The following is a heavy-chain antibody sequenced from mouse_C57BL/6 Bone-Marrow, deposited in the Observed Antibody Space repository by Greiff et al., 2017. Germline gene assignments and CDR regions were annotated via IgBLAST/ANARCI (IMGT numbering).Heavy chain of an antibody. CDR1: GYTFTSYW. V-gene: IGHV1-64*01. CDR3: ARETSGGLDY. J-gene: IGHJ2*01. CDR2: IHPNSGST. Sequence: QVQLKQPGAELVKPGASVKLSCKASGYTFTSYWMHWVKQRPGQGLEWIGMIHPNSGSTNYNEKFKSKATLTVDKSSSTAYMQLSSLTSEDSAVYYCARETSGGLDYWGQGTTLTVSS. D-gene: IGHD6-1*01.